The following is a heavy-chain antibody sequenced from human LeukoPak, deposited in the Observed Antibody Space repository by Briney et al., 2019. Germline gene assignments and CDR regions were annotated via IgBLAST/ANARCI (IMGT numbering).Heavy chain of an antibody. V-gene: IGHV3-33*01. J-gene: IGHJ4*02. CDR2: IWYDGSNK. CDR3: ARDRTRDCSGGSCYRHYFDY. Sequence: GGSLRLFCAVSGFTFSSYGMHWVRQAPGQGLEWVAVIWYDGSNKYYADSVRGRFTISRDNSKNTLYLLMNSLRAEDSAVYYSARDRTRDCSGGSCYRHYFDYWGQGTLVSVSS. CDR1: GFTFSSYG. D-gene: IGHD2-15*01.